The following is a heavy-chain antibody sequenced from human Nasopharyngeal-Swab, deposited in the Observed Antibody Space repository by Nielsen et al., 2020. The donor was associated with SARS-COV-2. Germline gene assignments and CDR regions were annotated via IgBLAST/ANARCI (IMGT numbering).Heavy chain of an antibody. CDR3: ARDNCSGGSCYSGYYYYMDV. Sequence: SETLSLTCTVSGGSISSGSYYWSWIRQPAGKGLEWIGRIYTSGSTNCNPSLKSRVTISVDTSKNQFSLKLSSVTAADTAVYYCARDNCSGGSCYSGYYYYMDVWGKGTTVTVSS. J-gene: IGHJ6*03. V-gene: IGHV4-61*02. D-gene: IGHD2-15*01. CDR1: GGSISSGSYY. CDR2: IYTSGST.